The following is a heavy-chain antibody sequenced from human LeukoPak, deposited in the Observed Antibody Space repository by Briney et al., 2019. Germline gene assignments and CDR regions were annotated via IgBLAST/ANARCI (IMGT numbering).Heavy chain of an antibody. CDR3: ARGRPSGYSDY. V-gene: IGHV3-30*03. D-gene: IGHD3-22*01. Sequence: PGGSLRLSCAASGFTFSSYGMHWVRQAPGKGLEWVAVISYDGSNKYYADSVKGRFTISRDNAKNSLYLQMNSLRAEDTAVYYCARGRPSGYSDYWGQGTLVTVSS. J-gene: IGHJ4*02. CDR2: ISYDGSNK. CDR1: GFTFSSYG.